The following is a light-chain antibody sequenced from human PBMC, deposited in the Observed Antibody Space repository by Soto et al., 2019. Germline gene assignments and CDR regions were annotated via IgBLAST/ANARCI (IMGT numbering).Light chain of an antibody. V-gene: IGLV2-14*01. CDR1: SSDVGAYNS. CDR3: SSYRSSSTYV. Sequence: QSALTQPASVSGSPGQSITISCTGTSSDVGAYNSVSWYQQYPGKAPKLMMYEVSNRTSGVSDRFSGSKSGNTASLTISGLQTWDEADYYCSSYRSSSTYVFGTGTKVTVL. J-gene: IGLJ1*01. CDR2: EVS.